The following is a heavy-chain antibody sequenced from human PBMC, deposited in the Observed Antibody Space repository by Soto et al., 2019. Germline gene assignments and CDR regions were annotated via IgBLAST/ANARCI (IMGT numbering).Heavy chain of an antibody. CDR2: ISSSSSYI. V-gene: IGHV3-21*01. D-gene: IGHD3-22*01. CDR1: GFTFSSYS. CDR3: CGGRYDSSGYYYYYYGMDV. Sequence: PGGSLRLSCAASGFTFSSYSMNWVRQAPGKGLEWVSSISSSSSYIYYADSVKGRFTISRDNAKNSLYLQMNSLRAEDTAVYYCCGGRYDSSGYYYYYYGMDVWGQGTTVTVSS. J-gene: IGHJ6*02.